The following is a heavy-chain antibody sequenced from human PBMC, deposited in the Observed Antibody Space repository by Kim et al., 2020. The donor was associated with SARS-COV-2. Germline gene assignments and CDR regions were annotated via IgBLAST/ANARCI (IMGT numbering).Heavy chain of an antibody. CDR2: IYYSGST. J-gene: IGHJ4*02. Sequence: SETLSLTCTVSGGSVSSGSYYWSWIRQPPGKGLEWIGYIYYSGSTNHNPSLKSRVPISVDTSKNQFSLKLSSVTAADTAVYYCAGSSGYYTHDYWGQGTLVTVSS. CDR1: GGSVSSGSYY. CDR3: AGSSGYYTHDY. V-gene: IGHV4-61*01. D-gene: IGHD3-3*01.